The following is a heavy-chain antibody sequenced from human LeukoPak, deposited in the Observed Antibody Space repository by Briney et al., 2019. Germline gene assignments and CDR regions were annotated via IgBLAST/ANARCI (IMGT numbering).Heavy chain of an antibody. CDR2: VKSKSNGGTT. J-gene: IGHJ4*02. D-gene: IGHD2-8*01. Sequence: GGSLRLSCAASGFTFSNYGMQWVRQAPGKGLEWVGRVKSKSNGGTTGYAAPVKGRFTISRDDSKNTYLQMNSLKSEDTAVYFCTAGVGHSDFDYWGQGTLVTVSS. V-gene: IGHV3-15*01. CDR3: TAGVGHSDFDY. CDR1: GFTFSNYG.